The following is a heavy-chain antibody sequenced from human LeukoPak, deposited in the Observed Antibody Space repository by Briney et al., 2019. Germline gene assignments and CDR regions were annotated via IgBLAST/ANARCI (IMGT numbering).Heavy chain of an antibody. D-gene: IGHD3-3*01. CDR2: IWYDGSNK. V-gene: IGHV3-33*01. J-gene: IGHJ4*02. CDR1: GFTFSSYG. Sequence: PGGSLRLSCAASGFTFSSYGMHWVRQAPGKGLEWVAVIWYDGSNKYYADSVKGRFTISRDNAKNSLYLQMNSLRAEDTAVYYCARGQSSYYDFWSGYYCFDYWGQGTLVTVSS. CDR3: ARGQSSYYDFWSGYYCFDY.